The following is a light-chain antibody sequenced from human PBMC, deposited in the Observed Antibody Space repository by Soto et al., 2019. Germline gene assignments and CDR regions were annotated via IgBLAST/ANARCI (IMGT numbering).Light chain of an antibody. CDR3: QQSYNTLTWT. J-gene: IGKJ1*01. Sequence: DIQMTQSPSSLSASVGDRVTITCRASQSISSYLNWYQQKPGKAPKLLIYASSSLQSGVPSRFSGSGSGTDFTITISSLQQEDFATYYCQQSYNTLTWTFGHGTKVEIK. CDR2: ASS. V-gene: IGKV1-39*01. CDR1: QSISSY.